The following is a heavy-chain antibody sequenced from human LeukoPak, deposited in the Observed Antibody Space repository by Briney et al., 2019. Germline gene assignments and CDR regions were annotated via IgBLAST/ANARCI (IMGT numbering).Heavy chain of an antibody. V-gene: IGHV3-21*01. CDR2: ISSSGAYM. CDR3: AREDYSDLYFDY. Sequence: PGGSLRLSCAAPGFTFSSYGMNWVRQAPGKGLEWVSSISSSGAYMYYADSVKGRFTISRDNAKNSLYLQMSSLRAEDTAIYYCAREDYSDLYFDYWGQGTLVSVSS. CDR1: GFTFSSYG. D-gene: IGHD4-17*01. J-gene: IGHJ4*02.